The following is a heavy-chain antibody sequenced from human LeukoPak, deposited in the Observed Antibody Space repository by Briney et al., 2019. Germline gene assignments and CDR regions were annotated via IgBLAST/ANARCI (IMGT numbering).Heavy chain of an antibody. CDR3: ARANYDILTGYYSQSNWFDP. Sequence: ASVKVSCKASGYTFTSYDINWVRQATGQGLEWMGWMNPNSGNTGYAQKFQGRVTMTRNTSISTAYMELSSLRSEDTAVYYCARANYDILTGYYSQSNWFDPWGQGTLVTVSS. D-gene: IGHD3-9*01. V-gene: IGHV1-8*01. CDR1: GYTFTSYD. CDR2: MNPNSGNT. J-gene: IGHJ5*02.